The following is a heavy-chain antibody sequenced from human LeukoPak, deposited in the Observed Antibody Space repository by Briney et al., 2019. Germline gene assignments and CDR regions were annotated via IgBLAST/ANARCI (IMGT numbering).Heavy chain of an antibody. CDR2: ISYDGSNK. D-gene: IGHD2-15*01. V-gene: IGHV3-30*04. Sequence: GGSLRLSCAASGFTFSSYAMHWVRQAPGKGLEWVAVISYDGSNKYYADSVKGRFTISRDNSKNTLYLQMNSLRAEDTAVYYCARLGYCSGGSCSPFDYWGQGTLVTVSS. CDR3: ARLGYCSGGSCSPFDY. CDR1: GFTFSSYA. J-gene: IGHJ4*02.